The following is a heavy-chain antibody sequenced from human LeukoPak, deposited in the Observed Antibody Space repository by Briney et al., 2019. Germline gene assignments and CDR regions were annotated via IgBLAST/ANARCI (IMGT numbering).Heavy chain of an antibody. D-gene: IGHD6-19*01. CDR2: IHSRGST. V-gene: IGHV4-4*07. CDR1: GGSIGSYH. Sequence: SETLSLTCTVSGGSIGSYHWSWIRQPAGKGLEWIAQIHSRGSTNYNLPLKSRVSMSIDTTEDQVSLTIRSVTAADTAFYYCARRDINSGWSFDDWGQGILVTVSS. CDR3: ARRDINSGWSFDD. J-gene: IGHJ4*02.